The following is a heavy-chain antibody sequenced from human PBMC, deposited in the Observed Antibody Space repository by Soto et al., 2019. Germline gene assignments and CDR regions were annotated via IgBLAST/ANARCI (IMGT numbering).Heavy chain of an antibody. CDR1: GFTFSSYS. CDR2: ISSSSSYI. Sequence: PGGSLRLSCAASGFTFSSYSMNWVRQAPGKGLEWVSSISSSSSYIYYADSVKGRSTISRDNAKNSLYLQMNSLRAEDTAVYYCARDLVTTRRRVYYGMDVWGQGTTVTVSS. J-gene: IGHJ6*02. V-gene: IGHV3-21*01. D-gene: IGHD4-17*01. CDR3: ARDLVTTRRRVYYGMDV.